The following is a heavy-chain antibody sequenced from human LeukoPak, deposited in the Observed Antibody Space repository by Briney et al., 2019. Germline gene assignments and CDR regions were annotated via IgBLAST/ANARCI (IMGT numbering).Heavy chain of an antibody. V-gene: IGHV3-23*01. CDR2: ISGSGEGT. Sequence: GGSLRLSCAASGFTFSGYVMSWVRQAPGKGREWVSVISGSGEGTYYADSVEGRFTIFRDNSKSTLYLQMNSLRAEDTAVYYCAKRQGHAFDYWGQGTLVTVSS. CDR1: GFTFSGYV. CDR3: AKRQGHAFDY. J-gene: IGHJ4*02.